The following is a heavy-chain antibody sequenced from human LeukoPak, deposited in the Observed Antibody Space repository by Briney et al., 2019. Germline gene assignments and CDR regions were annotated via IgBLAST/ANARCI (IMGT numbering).Heavy chain of an antibody. Sequence: PGGSLRLSXAASGFTFSSYSMNWVRQAPGKGLEWVSSISSSSYIYYADSVKGRFTISRDNAKNSLYLQMNSLRAEDTAVYYCARVSTVTPDYWGQGTLVTVSS. CDR3: ARVSTVTPDY. D-gene: IGHD4-17*01. V-gene: IGHV3-21*01. CDR2: ISSSSYI. CDR1: GFTFSSYS. J-gene: IGHJ4*02.